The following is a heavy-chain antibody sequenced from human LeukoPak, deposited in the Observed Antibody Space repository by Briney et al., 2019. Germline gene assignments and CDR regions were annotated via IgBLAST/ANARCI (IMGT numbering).Heavy chain of an antibody. Sequence: PSETLSLTCTVSGGSISSYYWSWIRQPPGKGLEWIGYIYYSGSTNYNPSLKSRVTISVDTSKNQFSLKLSSVTAADTAVYYCARPHLSAFDIRGQGTMVTVSS. CDR2: IYYSGST. D-gene: IGHD2/OR15-2a*01. J-gene: IGHJ3*02. CDR1: GGSISSYY. CDR3: ARPHLSAFDI. V-gene: IGHV4-59*08.